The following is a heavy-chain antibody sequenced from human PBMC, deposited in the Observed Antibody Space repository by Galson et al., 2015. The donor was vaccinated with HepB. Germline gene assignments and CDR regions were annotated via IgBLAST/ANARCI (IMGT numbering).Heavy chain of an antibody. D-gene: IGHD1-26*01. CDR2: ISGSGGST. J-gene: IGHJ4*02. V-gene: IGHV3-23*01. CDR1: GFTFRNHA. Sequence: SLRLSCAASGFTFRNHAMSWVRQAPGKGLEWVSGISGSGGSTNYADSVKGRFTISRDNSRNTLYLQMNSLRAEDTAVYYCAKDISGSSARDFDYWGQGTLVTVSS. CDR3: AKDISGSSARDFDY.